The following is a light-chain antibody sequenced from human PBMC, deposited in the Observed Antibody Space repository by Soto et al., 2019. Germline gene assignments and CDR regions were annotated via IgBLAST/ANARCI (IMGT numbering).Light chain of an antibody. J-gene: IGLJ3*02. Sequence: QSVLTQPASVSGSPGQSITISCTGTSSDVGGYNYVSWYQQHPGKAPKLMIYDVSDRPSGVSNRFSGSKSGNTASLTISGLQAEDGADYYCSSYTSSTTVVFGGGTKLTVL. CDR3: SSYTSSTTVV. CDR2: DVS. V-gene: IGLV2-14*03. CDR1: SSDVGGYNY.